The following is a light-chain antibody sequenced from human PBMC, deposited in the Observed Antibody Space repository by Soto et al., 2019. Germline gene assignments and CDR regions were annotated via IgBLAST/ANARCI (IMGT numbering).Light chain of an antibody. CDR1: TSNIGTNT. CDR2: VNN. Sequence: QSVLTQPPSASGTPGQTVTMSCSGSTSNIGTNTVTWYQQLQGSAPKVLIYVNNQRRSGVPDRFSGSKSGTSAFLAITGLQSEDEADYYCATWDDNLNGLIFGGGTKLTVL. V-gene: IGLV1-44*01. J-gene: IGLJ2*01. CDR3: ATWDDNLNGLI.